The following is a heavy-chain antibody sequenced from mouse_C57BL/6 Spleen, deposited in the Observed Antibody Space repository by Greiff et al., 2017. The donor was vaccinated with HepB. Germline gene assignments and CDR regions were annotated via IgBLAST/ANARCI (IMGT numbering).Heavy chain of an antibody. CDR1: GYSITSGYY. CDR3: ASLYYDYDEDYFDY. V-gene: IGHV3-6*01. D-gene: IGHD2-4*01. CDR2: ISYDGSN. J-gene: IGHJ2*01. Sequence: EVKLMESGPGLVKPSQSLSLTCSVTGYSITSGYYWNWIRQFPGNKLEWMGYISYDGSNNYNPSLKNRISITRDTSKNQFFLKLNSVTTEDTATYYCASLYYDYDEDYFDYWGQGTTLTVSS.